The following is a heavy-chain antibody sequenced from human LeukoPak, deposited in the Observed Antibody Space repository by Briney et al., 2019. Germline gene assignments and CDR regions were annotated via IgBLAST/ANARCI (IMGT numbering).Heavy chain of an antibody. CDR3: ARDYCSGGSCYEWGYYYYGMDV. D-gene: IGHD2-15*01. V-gene: IGHV3-21*01. CDR2: ISSSSSYI. Sequence: GGSLRLSCVASGFTFSSYSMNWVRQAPGKGLEWVSSISSSSSYIYYADSVKGRFTISRDNAKNSLYLQMNSLRAEDTAVYYCARDYCSGGSCYEWGYYYYGMDVWGQGTTVTVSS. J-gene: IGHJ6*02. CDR1: GFTFSSYS.